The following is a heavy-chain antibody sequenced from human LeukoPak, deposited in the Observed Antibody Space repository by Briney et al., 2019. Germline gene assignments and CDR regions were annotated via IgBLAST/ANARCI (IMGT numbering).Heavy chain of an antibody. Sequence: GGSLRLSCAASGFTFSTYEMDWVRQAPGKGLEWVSYISSSGSAMYYADSVKGRFTISRDNAKNSLYLQMNSLRAEDTAIYYCAREGSITYWGQGTLVTVSS. CDR1: GFTFSTYE. CDR3: AREGSITY. D-gene: IGHD3-10*01. J-gene: IGHJ4*02. CDR2: ISSSGSAM. V-gene: IGHV3-48*03.